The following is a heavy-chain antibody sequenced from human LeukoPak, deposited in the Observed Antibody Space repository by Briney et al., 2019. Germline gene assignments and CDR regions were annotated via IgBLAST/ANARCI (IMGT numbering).Heavy chain of an antibody. CDR3: ARAAKRTFAI. Sequence: GGSLRLSCAASGVSLSDYWMSWVRQAPGKGLEWVANIKEDGSQKFYLDSMKGRFTISRDNAKNSLYLQMNSLRAEDTALYYCARAAKRTFAIWGQATMVTVSS. CDR1: GVSLSDYW. CDR2: IKEDGSQK. D-gene: IGHD5-24*01. V-gene: IGHV3-7*03. J-gene: IGHJ3*02.